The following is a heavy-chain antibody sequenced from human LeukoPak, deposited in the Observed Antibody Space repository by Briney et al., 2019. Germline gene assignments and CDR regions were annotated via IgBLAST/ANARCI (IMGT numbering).Heavy chain of an antibody. CDR3: ARGDIDFWSGPATPFDP. V-gene: IGHV1-46*01. CDR2: INPSGGRT. Sequence: ASVKVSCKASGYTFTSYYIHWVRQAPGQGLEWMGIINPSGGRTSYAHKFQGRVTMTRDTSTSTVYMELSSLRSEDTAVYYCARGDIDFWSGPATPFDPWGQGTLVTVSS. D-gene: IGHD3-3*01. J-gene: IGHJ5*02. CDR1: GYTFTSYY.